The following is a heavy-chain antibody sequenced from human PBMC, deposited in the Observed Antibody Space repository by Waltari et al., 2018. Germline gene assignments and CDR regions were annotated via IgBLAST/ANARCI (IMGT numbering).Heavy chain of an antibody. CDR2: IYYRGST. V-gene: IGHV4-59*11. Sequence: QVQLQESGPGLVKPSETLSLTCTVSGGSISSHYWSWIRQPPGKGLEWIGYIYYRGSTNYNPSLKSRVTISVDTSKNQFSLKLSSVTAADTAVYYCARYHYDSSGPDYWGQGTLVTVSS. CDR3: ARYHYDSSGPDY. D-gene: IGHD3-22*01. J-gene: IGHJ4*02. CDR1: GGSISSHY.